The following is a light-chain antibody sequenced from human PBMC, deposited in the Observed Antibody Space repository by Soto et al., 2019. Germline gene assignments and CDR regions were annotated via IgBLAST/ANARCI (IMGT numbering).Light chain of an antibody. Sequence: VLTQSPGTLSLSPGEGATLSCRASQRVASDLAWYLQKPGQPPRLFIYGASSRATGIPDRFSGSGSGTHFTLTISRLEPEDFALYYCQQYGSSPRITFGQGTRLEIK. CDR3: QQYGSSPRIT. V-gene: IGKV3-20*01. J-gene: IGKJ5*01. CDR2: GAS. CDR1: QRVASD.